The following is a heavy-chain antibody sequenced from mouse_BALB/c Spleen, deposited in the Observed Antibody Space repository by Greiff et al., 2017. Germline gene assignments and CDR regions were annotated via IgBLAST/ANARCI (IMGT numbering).Heavy chain of an antibody. V-gene: IGHV5-9-4*01. CDR2: ISSGGSYT. CDR3: ARVELGGAMDY. J-gene: IGHJ4*01. CDR1: GFTFSSYA. Sequence: EVKLVESGGGLVKPGGSLKLSCAASGFTFSSYAMSWVRQSPEKRLEWVAEISSGGSYTYYPDTVTGRFTISRDNAKNTLYLEMSSLRSEDTAMYYCARVELGGAMDYWGQGTSVTVSS. D-gene: IGHD4-1*01.